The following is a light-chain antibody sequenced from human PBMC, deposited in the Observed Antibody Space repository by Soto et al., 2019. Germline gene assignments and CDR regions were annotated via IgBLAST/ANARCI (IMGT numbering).Light chain of an antibody. Sequence: QSVLTQPASVTGFPGQSITISCTGTSSDVGGYNYVSWFQQRPGNAPKLMIYDVSNRPSGVSNRFSGSKSGNTASLTISGLQAEDEADYYCSSYTSTSILEVFGTGTKVTVL. V-gene: IGLV2-14*01. J-gene: IGLJ1*01. CDR3: SSYTSTSILEV. CDR2: DVS. CDR1: SSDVGGYNY.